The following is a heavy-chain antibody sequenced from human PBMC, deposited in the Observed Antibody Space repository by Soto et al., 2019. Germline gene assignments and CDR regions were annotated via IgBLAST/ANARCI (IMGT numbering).Heavy chain of an antibody. CDR1: GYTFTSYG. CDR3: ARATPDDDYYYYGMDV. J-gene: IGHJ6*02. V-gene: IGHV1-18*04. Sequence: ASVKVSCKASGYTFTSYGISWVRQAPGQGLEWMGRISAHSGSTNYAQKLQGRVTMTRDTSTSTVYMELSSLRSEDTAVYYCARATPDDDYYYYGMDVWGQGTTFTV. CDR2: ISAHSGST. D-gene: IGHD3-16*01.